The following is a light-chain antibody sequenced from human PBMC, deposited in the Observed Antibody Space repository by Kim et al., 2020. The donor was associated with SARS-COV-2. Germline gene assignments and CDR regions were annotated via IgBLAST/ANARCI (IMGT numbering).Light chain of an antibody. J-gene: IGKJ1*01. Sequence: ASVGDRVTITGRASQGISNYLAWYQQKPGKVPKLLIYAASTLQSGVPSRFSGSGSGTDFTLTISSLQPEDVATYYCQKYNSAPRTFGQGTKVDIK. V-gene: IGKV1-27*01. CDR3: QKYNSAPRT. CDR1: QGISNY. CDR2: AAS.